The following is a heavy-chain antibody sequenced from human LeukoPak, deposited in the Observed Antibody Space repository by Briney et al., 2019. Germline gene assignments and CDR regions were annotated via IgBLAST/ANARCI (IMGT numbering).Heavy chain of an antibody. Sequence: SVKVSCKASGGTFSSYAIGWVRQAPGQGLEWMGGIIPIFGTANYAQKFQGRVTITADESTSTAYMELSSLRSEDTAVYYCARDRLSGGVMPDDYWGQGTLVTVSS. CDR2: IIPIFGTA. D-gene: IGHD3-16*01. J-gene: IGHJ4*02. V-gene: IGHV1-69*01. CDR1: GGTFSSYA. CDR3: ARDRLSGGVMPDDY.